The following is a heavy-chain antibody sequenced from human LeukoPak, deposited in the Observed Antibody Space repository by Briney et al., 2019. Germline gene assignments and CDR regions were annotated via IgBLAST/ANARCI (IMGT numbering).Heavy chain of an antibody. J-gene: IGHJ4*02. CDR3: AKVRTGHYFDY. Sequence: PGGSLRLSCAASGFTFNNYGMHWVRQAPGKGLEWVAVIWYDGSHQYYADSVKGRFTISRDDSKNTLYVQMNSLRAEDTAVYYCAKVRTGHYFDYWGQGTLVTVSS. D-gene: IGHD3/OR15-3a*01. CDR1: GFTFNNYG. V-gene: IGHV3-33*06. CDR2: IWYDGSHQ.